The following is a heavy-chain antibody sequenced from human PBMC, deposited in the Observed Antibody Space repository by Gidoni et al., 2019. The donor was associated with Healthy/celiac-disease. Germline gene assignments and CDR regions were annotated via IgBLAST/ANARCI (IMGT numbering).Heavy chain of an antibody. CDR1: GASFSGYY. D-gene: IGHD6-13*01. Sequence: QVQLQQWCAGLLKPSETLSLTCAVYGASFSGYYWSWIRQPPGKGLEWIGEINHSGSTNYNPSLKSRVTISVDTSKNQFSLKLSSVTAADTAVYYCARFSGWSSSWYDFDYWGQGTLVTVSS. V-gene: IGHV4-34*01. CDR3: ARFSGWSSSWYDFDY. J-gene: IGHJ4*02. CDR2: INHSGST.